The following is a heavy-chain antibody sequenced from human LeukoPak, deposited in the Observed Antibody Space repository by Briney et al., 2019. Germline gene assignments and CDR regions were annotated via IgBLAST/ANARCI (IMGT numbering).Heavy chain of an antibody. CDR2: IYYSGSN. J-gene: IGHJ4*02. Sequence: SETLSLTCTVSGGSISSSSCYWGWHRQPPGKGLEWIGSIYYSGSNYDNPSLKSRVSISVGTSKNHFSLKLSSVTAADTAVYYCARLPAGSGSLSYFDYWGQGTLATVSS. V-gene: IGHV4-39*02. CDR3: ARLPAGSGSLSYFDY. CDR1: GGSISSSSCY. D-gene: IGHD3-10*01.